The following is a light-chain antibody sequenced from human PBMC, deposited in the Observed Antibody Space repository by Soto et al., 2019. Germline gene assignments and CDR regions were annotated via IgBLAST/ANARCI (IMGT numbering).Light chain of an antibody. CDR2: DTS. CDR1: ETIRGL. J-gene: IGKJ5*01. V-gene: IGKV3-11*01. CDR3: QQRNNWPIT. Sequence: EIVLTRSLATLSVTPGEGATLGGRASETIRGLFAWYQQRPGQPPRLLIYDTSNRATGIPARFSGSGSGTDFTLTISGLEPADLGVYYCQQRNNWPITFGRGTLLE.